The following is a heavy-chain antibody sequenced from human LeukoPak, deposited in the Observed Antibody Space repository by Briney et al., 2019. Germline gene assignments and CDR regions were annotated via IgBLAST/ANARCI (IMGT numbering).Heavy chain of an antibody. CDR2: ISGGGDYT. V-gene: IGHV3-23*01. CDR1: GFTFDNYA. D-gene: IGHD3-22*01. Sequence: PGGSLRLSCAASGFTFDNYAMSWVRQTPGKGLEWVSAISGGGDYTFYGDSVTGRFTISRDNSKNTLYLQMNSLRAEDTAVYYCAKGLGGTDYYDIWPGFKPIDYWGQGTLVTVSS. CDR3: AKGLGGTDYYDIWPGFKPIDY. J-gene: IGHJ4*02.